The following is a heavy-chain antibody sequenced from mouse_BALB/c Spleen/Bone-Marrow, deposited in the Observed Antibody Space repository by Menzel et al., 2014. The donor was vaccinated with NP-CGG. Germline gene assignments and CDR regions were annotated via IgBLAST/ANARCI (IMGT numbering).Heavy chain of an antibody. Sequence: EVQLVESGGGLVKPGGSLKLSCAASGFTFSTYAMSWVRQTPEKRLEWVASIYSGGSTYYPDSVKGRFTISRDNARNILYLQMNSLRSEDTAMYYCARRYYGYWYFDVWGAGTTATVSS. CDR3: ARRYYGYWYFDV. J-gene: IGHJ1*01. CDR1: GFTFSTYA. V-gene: IGHV5-6-5*01. D-gene: IGHD1-1*01. CDR2: IYSGGST.